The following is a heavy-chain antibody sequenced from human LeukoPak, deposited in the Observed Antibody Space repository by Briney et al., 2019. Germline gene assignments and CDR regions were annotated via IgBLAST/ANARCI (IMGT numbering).Heavy chain of an antibody. V-gene: IGHV1-69*05. Sequence: HGASVKVSCKASGYTSTSYGISWVRQAPGQGLEWMGGIIPFFGTANYAQKFQGRVTITTDESTSTAYMELSSLRSEDTAVYYCARGTWVEQLGVSMDVWGKGTTVTVSS. CDR3: ARGTWVEQLGVSMDV. CDR1: GYTSTSYG. J-gene: IGHJ6*04. D-gene: IGHD6-13*01. CDR2: IIPFFGTA.